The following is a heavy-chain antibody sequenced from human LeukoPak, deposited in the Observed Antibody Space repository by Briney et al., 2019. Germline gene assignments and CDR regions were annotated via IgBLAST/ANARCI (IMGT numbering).Heavy chain of an antibody. CDR2: IYPGDSDT. J-gene: IGHJ4*02. D-gene: IGHD3-9*01. V-gene: IGHV5-51*01. CDR3: ARWIGGILTGYYAREGPGDY. CDR1: GYSFTSYW. Sequence: GESLKISRKGSGYSFTSYWIGWVRQMPGKGLEWMGIIYPGDSDTRYSPSFQGQVTISADKSISTAYLQWSSLKASDTAMYYCARWIGGILTGYYAREGPGDYWGQGTLVTVSS.